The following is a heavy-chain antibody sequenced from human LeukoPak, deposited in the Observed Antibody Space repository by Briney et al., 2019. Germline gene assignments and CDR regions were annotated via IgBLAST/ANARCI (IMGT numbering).Heavy chain of an antibody. Sequence: QPGGSLRLSCAASGFTVSFYAMSWVRQAPGKGLEWVSVIAGGGSSTYYADSVKGRFTISRDNSKNTLYLQMNSLRAENTAVYYCAKCIAARLRSELYYYYYGMDVWGQGTTVAVSS. CDR1: GFTVSFYA. V-gene: IGHV3-23*01. CDR2: IAGGGSST. CDR3: AKCIAARLRSELYYYYYGMDV. D-gene: IGHD6-6*01. J-gene: IGHJ6*02.